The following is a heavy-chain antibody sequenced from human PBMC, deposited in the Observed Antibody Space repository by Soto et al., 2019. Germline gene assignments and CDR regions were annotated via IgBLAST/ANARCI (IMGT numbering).Heavy chain of an antibody. CDR1: GYTFTSYD. J-gene: IGHJ4*02. D-gene: IGHD6-19*01. CDR3: ARGFSSGWPFGY. V-gene: IGHV1-46*01. CDR2: INPSGGST. Sequence: GASVKVSCKASGYTFTSYDINWVRQATGQGLEWTGIINPSGGSTTYAQKFQGRVTMTRDTSTSTVYMELSSLRSEDTAVYYCARGFSSGWPFGYWGQGTPVTVSS.